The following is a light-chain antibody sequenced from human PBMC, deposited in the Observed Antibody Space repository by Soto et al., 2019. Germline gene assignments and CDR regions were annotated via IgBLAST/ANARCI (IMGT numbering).Light chain of an antibody. V-gene: IGLV2-14*01. Sequence: QSALTQPASVSGSPGPSITISCTGTSSDVGGYHYVSWYQQHPGKDPKLMIHEVSNRDSGVSDRLDGCKSGNTDSLTISGVQAEEEADYYCSSYTSSSTVVFGGGTKLTVL. CDR1: SSDVGGYHY. J-gene: IGLJ2*01. CDR3: SSYTSSSTVV. CDR2: EVS.